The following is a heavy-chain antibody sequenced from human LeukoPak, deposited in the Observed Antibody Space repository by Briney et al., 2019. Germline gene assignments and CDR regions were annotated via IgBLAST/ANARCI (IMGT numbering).Heavy chain of an antibody. J-gene: IGHJ3*02. Sequence: SETLSLTCTVSGYSISSGYYWGWIRPPPGKGLEWIGSIYHSGSTYYNPSLKSRVTISVDRSKNQFSLKLSSVTAADTAVYYCARVNKYYYDSSGHAFDIWGQGTMGTVSS. D-gene: IGHD3-22*01. CDR1: GYSISSGYY. CDR3: ARVNKYYYDSSGHAFDI. CDR2: IYHSGST. V-gene: IGHV4-38-2*02.